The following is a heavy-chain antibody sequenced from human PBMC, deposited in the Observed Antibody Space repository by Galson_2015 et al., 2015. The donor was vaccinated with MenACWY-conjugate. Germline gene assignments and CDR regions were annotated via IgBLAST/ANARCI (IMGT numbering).Heavy chain of an antibody. CDR3: ARVYSGSPDYGMDV. V-gene: IGHV3-30*04. D-gene: IGHD1-26*01. Sequence: SLRLSCAASGFTFSSYDMHWVRQAPGKGLDWVAVISYDGSNKYYADSVKGRFTISRDKNTVYLEMISLRGEDTAVYYCARVYSGSPDYGMDVWGQGTTVTVSS. J-gene: IGHJ6*02. CDR2: ISYDGSNK. CDR1: GFTFSSYD.